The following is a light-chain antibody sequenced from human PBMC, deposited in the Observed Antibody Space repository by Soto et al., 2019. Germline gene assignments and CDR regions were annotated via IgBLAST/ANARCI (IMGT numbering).Light chain of an antibody. CDR2: EAS. CDR3: QQYNTYPWT. CDR1: QSSSTW. Sequence: EIPVTQSPSTLSASLAPRVTITCRASQSSSTWLAWYQQKPGKAPKVLIYEASKLESGVPSRFSGSGSGTEFTLTISRRQPADFATYYCQQYNTYPWTFGQGTKVDIK. V-gene: IGKV1-5*01. J-gene: IGKJ1*01.